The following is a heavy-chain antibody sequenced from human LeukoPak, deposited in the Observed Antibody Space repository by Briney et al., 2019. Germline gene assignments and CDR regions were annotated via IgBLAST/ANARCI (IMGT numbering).Heavy chain of an antibody. CDR3: ASSGARWRGGSYYFDY. D-gene: IGHD2-15*01. CDR2: ISASAATT. CDR1: GFTFSSYA. V-gene: IGHV3-23*01. J-gene: IGHJ4*02. Sequence: GGSLRLSCAASGFTFSSYAMSWVHQPPGKGLEWVSSISASAATTYYADSVKGRFTISRDNSKNTLYLQMNSLGDEDTALYYCASSGARWRGGSYYFDYWGQGSLVSVSS.